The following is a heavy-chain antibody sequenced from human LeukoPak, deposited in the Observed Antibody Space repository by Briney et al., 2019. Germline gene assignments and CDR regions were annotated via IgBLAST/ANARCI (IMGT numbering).Heavy chain of an antibody. CDR1: GGTFSSYA. D-gene: IGHD3-10*01. Sequence: SVKVSCKASGGTFSSYAVSWVRQAPGQGLEWMGGIIPIFGAANYAQKFQGRVTITTDESTSTAYMELSSLRSEDTAVYYCARDTLSRRGITMVRVDYYYYMDVWGKGTTVTVSS. CDR2: IIPIFGAA. CDR3: ARDTLSRRGITMVRVDYYYYMDV. J-gene: IGHJ6*03. V-gene: IGHV1-69*05.